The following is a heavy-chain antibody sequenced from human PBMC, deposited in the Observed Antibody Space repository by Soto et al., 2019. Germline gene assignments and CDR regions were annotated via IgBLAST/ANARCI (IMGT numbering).Heavy chain of an antibody. CDR2: IIPIFGTA. V-gene: IGHV1-69*12. CDR3: ERDLYSSSSGGSRNDY. J-gene: IGHJ4*02. D-gene: IGHD6-6*01. Sequence: QVQLVHSGAEVKKPGSSMKVSCKASGGTFSSYAISWVRQAPGQGLEWMGGIIPIFGTANYAQKLQGRVTITEDESTRKAYMELSSLRYEDTAVYYCERDLYSSSSGGSRNDYWGQGMLVTVSS. CDR1: GGTFSSYA.